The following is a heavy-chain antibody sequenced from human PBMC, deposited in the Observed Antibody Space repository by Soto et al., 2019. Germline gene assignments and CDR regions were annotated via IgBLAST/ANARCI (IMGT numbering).Heavy chain of an antibody. D-gene: IGHD3-10*01. J-gene: IGHJ4*02. V-gene: IGHV4-39*01. Sequence: SETLSLTCTVSGGSISSSSYYWGWIRQPPGKGLEWIGSIYYSGSTYYNPSLKSRVTISVDTSKNQFSLKLSSVTAADTAVYYCARGHVLLWFGRGSIDYWGQGTLVTVSS. CDR1: GGSISSSSYY. CDR2: IYYSGST. CDR3: ARGHVLLWFGRGSIDY.